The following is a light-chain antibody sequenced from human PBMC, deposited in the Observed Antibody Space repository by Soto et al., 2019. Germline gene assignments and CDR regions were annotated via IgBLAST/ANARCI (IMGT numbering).Light chain of an antibody. CDR2: KDS. CDR3: QSADSSGTPV. CDR1: ALPKQY. V-gene: IGLV3-25*03. J-gene: IGLJ3*02. Sequence: SYELTQPPSVSVSPGQTARITCSGDALPKQYAYWYQQKPGQAPVLVIYKDSERPSRIPERFSVSSSGTTFTLTISGVQAEDEADYYCQSADSSGTPVFGGGTKLTVL.